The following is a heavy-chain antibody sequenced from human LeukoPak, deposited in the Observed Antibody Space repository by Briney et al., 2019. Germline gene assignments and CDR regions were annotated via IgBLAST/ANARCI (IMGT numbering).Heavy chain of an antibody. Sequence: GGSLRLSCAASGFTFGNRGMSWVRQAPGKGLEWVSSISSSSSYIYYADSVKGRFTISRDNAKNSLYLQMNSLRAEDTAVYYCARVVYATGYNWFDPWGQGTLVTVSS. V-gene: IGHV3-21*01. D-gene: IGHD2-8*01. CDR1: GFTFGNRG. CDR3: ARVVYATGYNWFDP. CDR2: ISSSSSYI. J-gene: IGHJ5*02.